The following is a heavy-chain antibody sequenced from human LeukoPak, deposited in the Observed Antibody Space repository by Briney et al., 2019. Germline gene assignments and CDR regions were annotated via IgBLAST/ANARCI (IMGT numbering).Heavy chain of an antibody. D-gene: IGHD6-13*01. J-gene: IGHJ4*02. CDR3: ARASGIAAAVYFDY. V-gene: IGHV3-30-3*01. CDR1: GFTFSSYA. Sequence: GGSLRLSCAASGFTFSSYAMHWVRQAPGKGLEWVAVISCDGSNKYYADSVKGRFTISRDNSKNTLYLQMNSLRAEDTAVYYCARASGIAAAVYFDYWGQGTLVTVSS. CDR2: ISCDGSNK.